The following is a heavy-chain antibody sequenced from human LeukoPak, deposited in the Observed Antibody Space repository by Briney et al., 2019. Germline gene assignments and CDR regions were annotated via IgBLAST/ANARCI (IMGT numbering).Heavy chain of an antibody. Sequence: GGSLRLSCAASGFTFDDYAMHWVRQAPGKGLEWVSLISGDGGSTYYADSVKGRFTISRDNSKNSLYLQMNSLRTEDTALYYCAKDGELLPLYYYYYCYMDVWGKGTTVTVSS. CDR1: GFTFDDYA. CDR3: AKDGELLPLYYYYYCYMDV. V-gene: IGHV3-43*02. J-gene: IGHJ6*03. CDR2: ISGDGGST. D-gene: IGHD1-7*01.